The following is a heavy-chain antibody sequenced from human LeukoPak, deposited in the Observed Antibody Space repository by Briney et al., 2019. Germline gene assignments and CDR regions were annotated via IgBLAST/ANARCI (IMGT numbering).Heavy chain of an antibody. CDR1: GGTFSSYA. D-gene: IGHD3-3*01. J-gene: IGHJ5*02. V-gene: IGHV1-69*06. CDR3: ARDLSADFWSGYCTNWFDP. CDR2: IIPIFGTA. Sequence: GASVKVSCKASGGTFSSYAISWVRQAPGQGLEWMGGIIPIFGTANYAQKFQGRVTITADKSTSTAYMELSSLRSEDTAVYYCARDLSADFWSGYCTNWFDPWGQGTLVTVSS.